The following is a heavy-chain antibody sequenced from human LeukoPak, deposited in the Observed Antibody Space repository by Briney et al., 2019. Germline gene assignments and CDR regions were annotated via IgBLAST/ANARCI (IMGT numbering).Heavy chain of an antibody. CDR1: GFTCSSYW. J-gene: IGHJ4*02. D-gene: IGHD7-27*01. V-gene: IGHV3-7*01. CDR3: ARDWGSNFDY. Sequence: GGSLRLSCAASGFTCSSYWMSWVRQAPGKGLEWVANIKQDGSEKYYVDSVKGRFTISRDNSKNTLYLQMNSLRAEDTAVYYCARDWGSNFDYWGQGTLVTVSS. CDR2: IKQDGSEK.